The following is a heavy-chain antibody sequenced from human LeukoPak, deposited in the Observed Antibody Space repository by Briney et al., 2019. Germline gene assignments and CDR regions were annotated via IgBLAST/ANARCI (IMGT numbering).Heavy chain of an antibody. CDR2: IKQDGSEK. Sequence: GGSLRLSCAASGFTFSSYWMSWVRQAPGKGLEWVANIKQDGSEKYYVDSVKGRFTISRDNAKNSLYLQMNSLRAEDTAVYYCARHLGYCSGGSCDSDAFDIWGQGTMVTVSS. CDR3: ARHLGYCSGGSCDSDAFDI. CDR1: GFTFSSYW. V-gene: IGHV3-7*01. J-gene: IGHJ3*02. D-gene: IGHD2-15*01.